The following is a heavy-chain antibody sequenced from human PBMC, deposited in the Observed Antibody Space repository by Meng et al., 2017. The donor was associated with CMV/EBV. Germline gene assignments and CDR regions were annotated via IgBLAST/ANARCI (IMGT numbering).Heavy chain of an antibody. D-gene: IGHD2-2*02. CDR2: IYYSGST. V-gene: IGHV4-39*07. Sequence: SLTCTVSGGSISSSSYYWGWIRQPPGKGLEWIGSIYYSGSTYYNPSLKSRVTISVDTSKNQFSLKLSSVTAADTAVYYCARSGYCSSTSCYRLQNYYYYYGMDVWGQGTTVTVSS. CDR3: ARSGYCSSTSCYRLQNYYYYYGMDV. CDR1: GGSISSSSYY. J-gene: IGHJ6*02.